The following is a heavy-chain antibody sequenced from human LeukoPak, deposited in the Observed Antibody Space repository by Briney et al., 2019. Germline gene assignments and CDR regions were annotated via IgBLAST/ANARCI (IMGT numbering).Heavy chain of an antibody. CDR3: ALWFGELVYAFDI. Sequence: ASVKVSCTASGYTFTSYGISWVRQAPGQGLEWMGWISAYNGSTNYAQKLQGRVTMTTDTSTSTAYMELRSLRSDDTAVYFCALWFGELVYAFDIWGQGTMVTVSS. V-gene: IGHV1-18*01. D-gene: IGHD3-10*01. CDR2: ISAYNGST. CDR1: GYTFTSYG. J-gene: IGHJ3*02.